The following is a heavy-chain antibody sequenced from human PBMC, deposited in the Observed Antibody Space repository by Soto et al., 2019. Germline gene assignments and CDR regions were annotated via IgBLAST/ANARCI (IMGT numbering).Heavy chain of an antibody. CDR1: GFTFSSYG. CDR3: VRAPTTVTHYGMDV. Sequence: QVQLVESGGGVVQPGRSLRLSCAASGFTFSSYGMHWVRQAPGKGLEWVAVIWYDGSNKYYADSVKGRFTISRDNSKNTLYLQMNSLRAEDTAVYYCVRAPTTVTHYGMDVWGQGTTVTVSS. J-gene: IGHJ6*02. D-gene: IGHD4-4*01. V-gene: IGHV3-33*01. CDR2: IWYDGSNK.